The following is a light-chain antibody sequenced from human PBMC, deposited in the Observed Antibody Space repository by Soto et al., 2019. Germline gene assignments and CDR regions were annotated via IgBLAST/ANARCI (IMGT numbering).Light chain of an antibody. V-gene: IGLV2-8*01. CDR2: EGS. Sequence: QSALTQPPSASGSPGQSVTISCTGTSSDVGGYKYVSWYQQHPGKAPKLMIYEGSKRPSGVPDRFSGSKSGNTASLTVSGLQAEDEADYYCSSYAGRSTVMFGGGTKLTVL. J-gene: IGLJ3*02. CDR3: SSYAGRSTVM. CDR1: SSDVGGYKY.